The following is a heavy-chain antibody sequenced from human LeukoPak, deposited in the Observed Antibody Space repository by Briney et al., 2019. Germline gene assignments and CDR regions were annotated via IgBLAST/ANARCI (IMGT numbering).Heavy chain of an antibody. Sequence: EASVKVSCKASGYTFTSYGISWVRQAPGQGLEWMGWISAYNGNTNYAQKLQGRVTMTTDTSTSTAYMELRSLRSDDTAVYYCARDPAMSKYCSGGSCYSNYWGQGTLVTVSS. V-gene: IGHV1-18*01. CDR2: ISAYNGNT. CDR1: GYTFTSYG. J-gene: IGHJ4*02. CDR3: ARDPAMSKYCSGGSCYSNY. D-gene: IGHD2-15*01.